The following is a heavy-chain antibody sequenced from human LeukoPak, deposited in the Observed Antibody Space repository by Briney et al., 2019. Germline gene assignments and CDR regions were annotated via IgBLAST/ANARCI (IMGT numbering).Heavy chain of an antibody. CDR3: ARHDSSSWYDAFDI. V-gene: IGHV4-59*08. J-gene: IGHJ3*02. Sequence: SETLSLTCTVSGGSISSYYWSWIRQPPGKGLEWIGYIYYRGSTNYNPSLKSRVTISADTSKNQFSLKLSSVTAADTAVYYCARHDSSSWYDAFDIWGQGTMVTVSS. CDR1: GGSISSYY. CDR2: IYYRGST. D-gene: IGHD6-13*01.